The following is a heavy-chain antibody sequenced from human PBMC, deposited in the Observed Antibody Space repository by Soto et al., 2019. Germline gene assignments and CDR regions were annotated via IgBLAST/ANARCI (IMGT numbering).Heavy chain of an antibody. D-gene: IGHD3-22*01. Sequence: GGSLRLSCAASGFTFSSYVMHWVRQAPGKGLEWVAVISYDGSNKYYADSVKGRFTISRDNSKNTLYLQMNSLRAEDTAVYYCAKDSGVVVGMGAFDIWGQGTMVTVSS. CDR2: ISYDGSNK. CDR3: AKDSGVVVGMGAFDI. J-gene: IGHJ3*02. V-gene: IGHV3-30*18. CDR1: GFTFSSYV.